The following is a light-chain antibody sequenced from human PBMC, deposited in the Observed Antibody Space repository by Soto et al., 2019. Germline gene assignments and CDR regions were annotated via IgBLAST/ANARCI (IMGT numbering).Light chain of an antibody. Sequence: DIQMTQSPSSLSASVGDRVTITCRASQSISTYLHWYQQKPGKAPNLLIYAASNWQSGVPSRFSGSGSGTDFTLTISSLQPEDFATYFCQHGYSTPLTFGGGTKVDIK. CDR2: AAS. CDR3: QHGYSTPLT. V-gene: IGKV1-39*01. J-gene: IGKJ4*01. CDR1: QSISTY.